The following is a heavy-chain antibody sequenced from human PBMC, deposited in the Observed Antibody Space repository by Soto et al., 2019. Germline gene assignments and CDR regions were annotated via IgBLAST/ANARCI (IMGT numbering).Heavy chain of an antibody. D-gene: IGHD6-13*01. V-gene: IGHV3-23*01. J-gene: IGHJ5*02. CDR1: GFTFSSYA. CDR3: AKVPPQYSRSWYSRWFDP. CDR2: ISGSGGST. Sequence: EVQLLESGGGLVQPGGSLRLSCAASGFTFSSYAMSWVRQAPGKGLEWVSAISGSGGSTYYADSVKGRFTISRDNSKNTLYLQMNSLRAEDTAVYYCAKVPPQYSRSWYSRWFDPWGQGTLVTVSS.